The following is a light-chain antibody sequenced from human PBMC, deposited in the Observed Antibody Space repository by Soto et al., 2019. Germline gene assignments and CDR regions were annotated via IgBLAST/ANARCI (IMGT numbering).Light chain of an antibody. Sequence: QSVLTQPASVSGSPGQPITISCTGTSSDVGSYNLVSWYQQHPGKAPKLMIYEGTKRPSGVSNRFSGSKSGNTASLTISGLQAEDEADYYCCSYAGSRTLVFGGGTKLTVL. CDR1: SSDVGSYNL. CDR2: EGT. CDR3: CSYAGSRTLV. V-gene: IGLV2-23*01. J-gene: IGLJ3*02.